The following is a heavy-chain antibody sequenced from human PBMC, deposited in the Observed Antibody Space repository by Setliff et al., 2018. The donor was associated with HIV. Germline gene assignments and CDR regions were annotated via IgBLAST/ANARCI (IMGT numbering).Heavy chain of an antibody. V-gene: IGHV4-34*01. CDR2: IDHGGSI. CDR1: GESLSGYS. D-gene: IGHD1-1*01. Sequence: LSLTCGVYGESLSGYSWNWIRQPPGKGLEWIGEIDHGGSIKYNPSLKSRITISVDTAKNHFSLNLTSVTAADTAVYYCARRGWNAYKAFDYWGQGTLVTVSS. J-gene: IGHJ4*02. CDR3: ARRGWNAYKAFDY.